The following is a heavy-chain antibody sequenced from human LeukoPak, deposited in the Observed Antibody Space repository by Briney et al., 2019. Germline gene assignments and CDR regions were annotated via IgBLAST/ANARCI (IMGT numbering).Heavy chain of an antibody. CDR1: GGSISSYY. CDR3: ARGTVTRLAY. D-gene: IGHD4-17*01. V-gene: IGHV4-59*01. Sequence: SSETLSLTCTVSGGSISSYYWSWIRQPPGKGLEWIGYIYYSGSTNYNPSLKSRVTISVGTSKYQFSLKLSSVTAADTAVYYCARGTVTRLAYWGQGTLVTVSS. CDR2: IYYSGST. J-gene: IGHJ4*02.